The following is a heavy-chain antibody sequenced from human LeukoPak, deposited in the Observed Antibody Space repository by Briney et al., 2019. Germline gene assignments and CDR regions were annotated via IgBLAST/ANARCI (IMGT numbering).Heavy chain of an antibody. Sequence: SETLSLTCTVSGGSISSSSYYWGWIRQPPGKGLEWFGFIYYSGSPYYHPSLKSRVTISVDTSKNQFSLKLSSVTAADTAVYYCARDREVLPGDYWYFDLWGRGTLVTVSS. D-gene: IGHD7-27*01. CDR1: GGSISSSSYY. CDR2: IYYSGSP. V-gene: IGHV4-30-4*08. J-gene: IGHJ2*01. CDR3: ARDREVLPGDYWYFDL.